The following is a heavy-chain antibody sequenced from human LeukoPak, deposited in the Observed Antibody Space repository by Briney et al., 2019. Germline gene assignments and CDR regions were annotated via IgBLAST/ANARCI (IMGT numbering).Heavy chain of an antibody. CDR2: IYGGGSGST. J-gene: IGHJ4*02. Sequence: GGSLRLSCVASGFTFSKYTMSWVRQAPGEGLEWVSGIYGGGSGSTFYAESVKGRFTISRDNSKNTLYLQMNSLRDEDTAIYYCAKDFTPDGIWDIDYWGRGTLITVSS. CDR3: AKDFTPDGIWDIDY. D-gene: IGHD1-14*01. CDR1: GFTFSKYT. V-gene: IGHV3-23*01.